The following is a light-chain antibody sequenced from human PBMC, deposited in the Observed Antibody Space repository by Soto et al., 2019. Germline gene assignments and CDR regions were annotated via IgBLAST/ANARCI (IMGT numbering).Light chain of an antibody. CDR3: QQYYSYPLT. J-gene: IGKJ4*01. CDR1: QGISSY. Sequence: AIRMTQSPSSLSASTGDRVTITCRASQGISSYLAWYQQKPGKAPKLLIYAASTLQSGVPSRFSGSGSGTDFTLTISCLQSEDFATYYCQQYYSYPLTVGGGTRWIS. V-gene: IGKV1-8*01. CDR2: AAS.